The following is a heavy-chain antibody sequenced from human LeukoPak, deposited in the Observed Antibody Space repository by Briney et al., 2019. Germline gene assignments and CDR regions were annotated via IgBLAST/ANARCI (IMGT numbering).Heavy chain of an antibody. J-gene: IGHJ4*02. Sequence: GESLKISCKASGYAFSNFWIGWVRQVPGKGLEWMGIIYPGDSDTRYSPSFQGQVTVSADKSISTAYLQWSSLKASDTAMYYCARHPLGEDGDYWGQGTLVTVSS. CDR1: GYAFSNFW. CDR3: ARHPLGEDGDY. D-gene: IGHD4-17*01. CDR2: IYPGDSDT. V-gene: IGHV5-51*01.